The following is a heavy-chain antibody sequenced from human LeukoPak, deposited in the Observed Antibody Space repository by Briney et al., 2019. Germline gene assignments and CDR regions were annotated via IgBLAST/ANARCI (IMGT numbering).Heavy chain of an antibody. CDR3: ARGPHWDPHFDY. D-gene: IGHD7-27*01. J-gene: IGHJ4*02. V-gene: IGHV1-2*02. CDR1: GFTFTAYH. Sequence: ASVKVSCKASGFTFTAYHMHWVRQAPGQGLEWMGWINPNSGGTNYAQKFQGRVTMTRDTSISTAYMELSGLRSDDSAVYYCARGPHWDPHFDYWGQGTLVTVSS. CDR2: INPNSGGT.